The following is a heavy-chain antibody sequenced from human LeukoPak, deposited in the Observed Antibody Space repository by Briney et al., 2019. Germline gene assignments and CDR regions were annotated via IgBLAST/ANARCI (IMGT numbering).Heavy chain of an antibody. Sequence: GGSLRLSCAASGFTFISLGMHWVRQAPGKGLEWAAIVSTDGNDKYYGDSVKGRFTISRDNSKNTLYLQMNSLRVEDTAVYYCATQGFCDSTGCYAQNSDIWGLGTMVTVSS. CDR1: GFTFISLG. CDR2: VSTDGNDK. D-gene: IGHD2-2*01. V-gene: IGHV3-30*03. J-gene: IGHJ3*02. CDR3: ATQGFCDSTGCYAQNSDI.